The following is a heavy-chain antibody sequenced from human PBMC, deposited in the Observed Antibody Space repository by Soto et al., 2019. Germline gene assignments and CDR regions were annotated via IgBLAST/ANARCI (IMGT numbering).Heavy chain of an antibody. J-gene: IGHJ4*02. CDR2: ISAYXGNT. D-gene: IGHD3-10*01. CDR1: GYTLTSYG. CDR3: ARVRGVMLDY. Sequence: GXSLKVSCKGSGYTLTSYGINGVRPAPGQGIESIGXISAYXGNTTYAQNLXXRVTMTTXXSTSTAYLELRSLTSDDKAVYYCARVRGVMLDYWGQGTLVTVSS. V-gene: IGHV1-18*01.